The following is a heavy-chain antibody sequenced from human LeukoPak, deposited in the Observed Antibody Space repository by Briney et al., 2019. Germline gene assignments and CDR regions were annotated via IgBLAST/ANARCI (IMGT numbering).Heavy chain of an antibody. D-gene: IGHD4-23*01. CDR1: GYTFTSYD. V-gene: IGHV1-8*01. CDR2: MNPNSGNT. J-gene: IGHJ2*01. Sequence: SVKVYCTASGYTFTSYDINWVRQATGQGLEWMGWMNPNSGNTGYAQKFQGRVTMTRNTSISTAYMELSSLRSEDTAVYYCVVTTVVTPINWYFDLWGRGTLVTVSS. CDR3: VVTTVVTPINWYFDL.